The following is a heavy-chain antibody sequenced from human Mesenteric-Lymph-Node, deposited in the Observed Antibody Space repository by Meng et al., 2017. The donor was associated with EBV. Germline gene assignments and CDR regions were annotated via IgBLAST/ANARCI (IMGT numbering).Heavy chain of an antibody. V-gene: IGHV4-4*02. CDR1: GVAMSRGSW. CDR3: AGRWVLRTPFDF. CDR2: VPHSGIS. J-gene: IGHJ4*02. Sequence: HVQSLASGSGLWEPCGTMCLTLGASGVAMSRGSWWRLGRPPPGKGLELIGDVPHSGISNYKPYFKSRVIISIDKSKNKLSLRVKAVTAEEKAVYFCAGRWVLRTPFDFWGQGSLVTVSS. D-gene: IGHD2-8*01.